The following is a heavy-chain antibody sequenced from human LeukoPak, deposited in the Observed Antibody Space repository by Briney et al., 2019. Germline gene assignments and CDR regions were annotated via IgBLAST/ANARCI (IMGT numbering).Heavy chain of an antibody. CDR3: ARSDGYGLVGI. V-gene: IGHV4-61*01. D-gene: IGHD3-10*01. CDR1: GGSISSGSYY. J-gene: IGHJ3*02. CDR2: IYYSGST. Sequence: SETLSLTCTVSGGSISSGSYYWSWIRQPPGKGLEWIGYIYYSGSTNYNPSLKSRVTISVDTSKNQFSLKLSSVTAADTAVYYCARSDGYGLVGIWGQGTMVTVSS.